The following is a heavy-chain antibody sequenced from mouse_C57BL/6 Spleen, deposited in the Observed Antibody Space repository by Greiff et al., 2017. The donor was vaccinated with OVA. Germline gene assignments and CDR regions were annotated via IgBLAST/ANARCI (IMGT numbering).Heavy chain of an antibody. CDR3: VRQGYDGAMDY. D-gene: IGHD2-3*01. J-gene: IGHJ4*01. V-gene: IGHV10-1*01. Sequence: EVQLVESGGGFVQPKGSLKLSCAASGFSFNTYAMNWVRQAPGKGLEWVARIRSKSNNYATYYADSVKDRFTISRDDSESMLYLQMNNLKTEDTAMYYCVRQGYDGAMDYWGQGTSVTVSS. CDR2: IRSKSNNYAT. CDR1: GFSFNTYA.